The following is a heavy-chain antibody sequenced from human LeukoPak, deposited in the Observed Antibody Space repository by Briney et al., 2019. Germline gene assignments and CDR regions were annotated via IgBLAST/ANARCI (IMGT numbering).Heavy chain of an antibody. CDR1: GGSISSALYH. CDR2: VYYTGST. J-gene: IGHJ4*02. V-gene: IGHV4-39*07. CDR3: ARVYSSGWYQFDY. D-gene: IGHD6-19*01. Sequence: PSETLSLTCTVSGGSISSALYHWGWIRQPPGKNLEWLGSVYYTGSTHNNPSLKSRVTILVDTSKSHFSLKVTSVTAADTAVYYCARVYSSGWYQFDYWGQGTLVTVSS.